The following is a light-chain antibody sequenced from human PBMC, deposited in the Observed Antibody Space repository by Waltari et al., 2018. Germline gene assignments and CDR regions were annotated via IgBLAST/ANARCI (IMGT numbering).Light chain of an antibody. Sequence: DIQMTQSPSSLSQSLGDRVFHTRRASQAIRTFLAWFQLKPGKAPKSNMYAASTLQTGVSSNFSGSGSGTDFNHTISSLQPGDCATYYGQQYSTFPPTFGGGTRVEI. J-gene: IGKJ4*01. V-gene: IGKV1-16*02. CDR3: QQYSTFPPT. CDR1: QAIRTF. CDR2: AAS.